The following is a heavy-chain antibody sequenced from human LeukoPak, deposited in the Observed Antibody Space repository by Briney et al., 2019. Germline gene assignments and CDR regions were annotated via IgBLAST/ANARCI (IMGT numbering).Heavy chain of an antibody. J-gene: IGHJ3*02. CDR2: IYHSGST. CDR1: GGSISSGGYS. D-gene: IGHD3-22*01. CDR3: ARAGSGYYNDAFDI. V-gene: IGHV4-30-2*01. Sequence: SQTLSLTCAVSGGSISSGGYSWSWLRQPPGKGLEGIGYIYHSGSTYYNPSLKSRVTISVDRSKNQFSLKLSSVTAADTAVYYCARAGSGYYNDAFDIWGQGTMVTVSS.